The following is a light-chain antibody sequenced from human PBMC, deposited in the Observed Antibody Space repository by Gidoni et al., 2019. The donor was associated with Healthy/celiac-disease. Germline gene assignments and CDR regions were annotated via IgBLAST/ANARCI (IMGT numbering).Light chain of an antibody. CDR2: LGS. CDR3: MQALQTPFT. CDR1: QSLLHSNGYNY. Sequence: DIVMTQSPLSLPVTPGEPASISCRSSQSLLHSNGYNYLDWYLQKPGKSPQLPIYLGSNRASGVPDRFSGSGSGTDFTLKISRVEAEDVGVYYCMQALQTPFTFGPGTKVDIK. V-gene: IGKV2-28*01. J-gene: IGKJ3*01.